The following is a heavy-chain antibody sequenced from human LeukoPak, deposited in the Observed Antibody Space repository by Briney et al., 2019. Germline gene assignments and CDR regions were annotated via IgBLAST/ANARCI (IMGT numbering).Heavy chain of an antibody. Sequence: LSGGSLRLSCAASGFTLSSYAMHWVRQAPGKGLEWVAVISYDGSNKYYADSVKGRFTISRDNSKNTLYLQMNSLRAEDTAVYYCAAPVEMATIFWDPRNWEFDYWGQGTLVTVSS. CDR1: GFTLSSYA. CDR3: AAPVEMATIFWDPRNWEFDY. D-gene: IGHD5-24*01. V-gene: IGHV3-30-3*01. CDR2: ISYDGSNK. J-gene: IGHJ4*02.